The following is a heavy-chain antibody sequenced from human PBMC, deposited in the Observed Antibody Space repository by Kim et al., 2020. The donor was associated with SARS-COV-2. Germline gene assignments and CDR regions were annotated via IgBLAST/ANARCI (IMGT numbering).Heavy chain of an antibody. D-gene: IGHD1-1*01. Sequence: SETLSLTCTVAGVSISTIPYYWGWIRQPPGKPLEWLGSIYYSGSTFYNPSLKSRVTMSVDTSRNQFSLRLHSMTAADTAVYYCVTPKQLQRSWFDPWGQGLLVTVSS. CDR1: GVSISTIPYY. CDR3: VTPKQLQRSWFDP. V-gene: IGHV4-39*01. J-gene: IGHJ5*02. CDR2: IYYSGST.